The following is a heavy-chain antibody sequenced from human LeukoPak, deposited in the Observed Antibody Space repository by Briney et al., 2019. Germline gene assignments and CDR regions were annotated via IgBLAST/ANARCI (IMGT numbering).Heavy chain of an antibody. CDR1: GFTFSTYW. CDR3: AKSRRAYCSGGSCFGLWDY. V-gene: IGHV3-74*01. D-gene: IGHD2-15*01. CDR2: XXXXXSST. Sequence: AXGFTFSTYWMHWVRQAPGKGLVWXXXXXXXXSSTTYADSVKGRFTISRDNAKNTLYLQMNSLRAEDTAVYYCAKSRRAYCSGGSCFGLWDYWGQGTLVTVSS. J-gene: IGHJ4*02.